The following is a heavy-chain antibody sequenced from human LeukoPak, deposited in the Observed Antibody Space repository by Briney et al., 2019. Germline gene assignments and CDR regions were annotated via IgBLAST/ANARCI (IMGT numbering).Heavy chain of an antibody. CDR3: ARSYSGYPISYWFDP. V-gene: IGHV4-38-2*02. J-gene: IGHJ5*02. CDR2: IYHSGYT. CDR1: GYSISSGYY. D-gene: IGHD5-12*01. Sequence: PSETLSLTCTVSGYSISSGYYWGWIRQPPGKGLEWIGSIYHSGYTYYNPSLKSRVTISVDTSKNQFSLKLSSVTAADTAVYYCARSYSGYPISYWFDPWGQGTLVTVSS.